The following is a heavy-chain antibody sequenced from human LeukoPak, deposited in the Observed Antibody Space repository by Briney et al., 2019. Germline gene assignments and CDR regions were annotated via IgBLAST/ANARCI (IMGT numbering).Heavy chain of an antibody. J-gene: IGHJ4*02. CDR3: AKEFNRGLPDY. CDR2: ISYDGSNE. D-gene: IGHD2-21*01. V-gene: IGHV3-30*18. Sequence: GGSLRLSCVASGFTFSTYGVHWVRQAPGKGLEWVAVISYDGSNEYYADSVKGRFTISRDNSKNTLYLQMSSLRAEDTAVYYCAKEFNRGLPDYWGQGTLVTVPS. CDR1: GFTFSTYG.